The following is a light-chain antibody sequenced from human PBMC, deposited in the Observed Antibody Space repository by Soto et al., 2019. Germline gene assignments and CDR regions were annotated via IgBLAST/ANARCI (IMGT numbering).Light chain of an antibody. CDR2: AVT. Sequence: ALTQPASVSGSPGQSITISCTGTSSDVGGYNYVSCYQQHPGKAPKLMIYAVTDRPSGVSSRFSGSKSGNTASLTISGLQAEDEADYYCSSYTSSSTLFGTGTKVTVL. J-gene: IGLJ1*01. CDR3: SSYTSSSTL. V-gene: IGLV2-14*01. CDR1: SSDVGGYNY.